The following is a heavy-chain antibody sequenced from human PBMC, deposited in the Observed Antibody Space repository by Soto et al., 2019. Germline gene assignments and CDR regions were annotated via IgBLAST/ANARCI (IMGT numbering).Heavy chain of an antibody. CDR1: GYTFTSYD. V-gene: IGHV1-8*01. Sequence: ASVKVSCKASGYTFTSYDINWVRQATGQGLEWMGWFNPNSGKTGYAQKFQGRVTMTEDTSTDTAYMELSSLRSEDTAVYYCATDLIYCGGDCFPHAFQHWGQGTLVTVSS. D-gene: IGHD2-21*01. J-gene: IGHJ1*01. CDR2: FNPNSGKT. CDR3: ATDLIYCGGDCFPHAFQH.